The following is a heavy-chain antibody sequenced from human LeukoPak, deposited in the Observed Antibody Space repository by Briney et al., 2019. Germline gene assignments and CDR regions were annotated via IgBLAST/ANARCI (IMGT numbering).Heavy chain of an antibody. CDR2: ISGSGGST. J-gene: IGHJ4*02. CDR1: GFTFSSYG. D-gene: IGHD3-10*01. CDR3: ANGELLWFGEPRFDY. V-gene: IGHV3-23*01. Sequence: AGGSLRLSCAASGFTFSSYGMSWVRQAPGKGLEWVSAISGSGGSTYYADSVKGRFTISRDNSKNTLYLQMNSLRAEDTAAYYCANGELLWFGEPRFDYWGQGTLVTVSS.